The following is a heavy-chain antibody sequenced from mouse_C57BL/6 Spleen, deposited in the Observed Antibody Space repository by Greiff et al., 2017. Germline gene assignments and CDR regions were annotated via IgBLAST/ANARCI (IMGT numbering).Heavy chain of an antibody. CDR1: GFSLTSYG. Sequence: VQLQQSGPGLVQPSQCLSITCTVSGFSLTSYGVHWVRQSPGKGLEWLGVIWRGGGTDYNAAFISRLSISKDNSKSQVFFKMHSLQADETAIYYYARKGNWENFDYWGQGTTLTVSS. D-gene: IGHD4-1*01. CDR3: ARKGNWENFDY. CDR2: IWRGGGT. V-gene: IGHV2-2*01. J-gene: IGHJ2*01.